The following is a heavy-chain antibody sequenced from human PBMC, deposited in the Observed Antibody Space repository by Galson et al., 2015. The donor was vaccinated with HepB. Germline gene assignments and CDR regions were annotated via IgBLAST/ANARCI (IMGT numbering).Heavy chain of an antibody. Sequence: SLRLSCAASGFSFSRYAMNWVRQAPGKGLEWVSAISGTGGGTYYADSVKGRFTISRDNSKNTLYLQMNSLRAEDTAVYYCAKARASGGWLKDFWGQGTLVTVSS. V-gene: IGHV3-23*01. D-gene: IGHD2-15*01. J-gene: IGHJ4*02. CDR2: ISGTGGGT. CDR1: GFSFSRYA. CDR3: AKARASGGWLKDF.